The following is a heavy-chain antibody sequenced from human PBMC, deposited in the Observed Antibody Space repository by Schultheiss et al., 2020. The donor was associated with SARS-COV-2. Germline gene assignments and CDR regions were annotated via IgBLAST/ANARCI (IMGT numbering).Heavy chain of an antibody. J-gene: IGHJ4*02. V-gene: IGHV3-66*01. CDR1: GFTVSSNY. CDR2: IYSGGST. D-gene: IGHD3-10*01. CDR3: ASPARLWFGESFDY. Sequence: GESLKISCAASGFTVSSNYMSWVRQAPGKGLEWVSVIYSGGSTYYADSVKGRFTISRDNSKNTLYLQMNSLRAEDTAVYYCASPARLWFGESFDYWGQGILVTVSS.